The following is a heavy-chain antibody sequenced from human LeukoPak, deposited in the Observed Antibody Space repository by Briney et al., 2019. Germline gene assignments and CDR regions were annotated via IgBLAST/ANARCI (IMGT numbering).Heavy chain of an antibody. J-gene: IGHJ3*01. Sequence: RGESLKISCVTSGYDFPSYYIAWVRQMPGKGPEWMGVIFPGDSDTRYNPAFKGQVTMSVDTSVDTAYLQWSSLKASDAAMYFCAKCRDYYDSSGFYTYDVRGHGTRVIV. CDR2: IFPGDSDT. V-gene: IGHV5-51*01. CDR3: AKCRDYYDSSGFYTYDV. D-gene: IGHD3-22*01. CDR1: GYDFPSYY.